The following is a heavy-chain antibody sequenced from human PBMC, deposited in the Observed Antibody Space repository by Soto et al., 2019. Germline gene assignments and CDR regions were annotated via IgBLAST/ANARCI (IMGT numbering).Heavy chain of an antibody. CDR1: GYTFTDYY. CDR3: ARGGTTSLDS. Sequence: ASVKVSCKTSGYTFTDYYMHWVRHAPGQGLEWMGWINPSSGGPISAQKFQGRVTMTRDTSISTAYLELSRLRSDDTAVYYCARGGTTSLDSWGQGTQVTVSS. J-gene: IGHJ4*02. V-gene: IGHV1-2*02. D-gene: IGHD1-1*01. CDR2: INPSSGGP.